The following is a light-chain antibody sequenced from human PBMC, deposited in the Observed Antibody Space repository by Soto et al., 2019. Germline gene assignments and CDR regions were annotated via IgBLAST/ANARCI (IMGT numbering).Light chain of an antibody. CDR2: GNS. Sequence: QSVLTQPPSVSGAPGQRVTISCTGSSSNIGAGYDVHWYQQLPGTAPKLLIYGNSNRPSGVPDRFSGSKSGTSASLATTGLPAEDEADYYCQSYDSSLSGSTVFGTGTQLTVL. CDR3: QSYDSSLSGSTV. J-gene: IGLJ1*01. CDR1: SSNIGAGYD. V-gene: IGLV1-40*01.